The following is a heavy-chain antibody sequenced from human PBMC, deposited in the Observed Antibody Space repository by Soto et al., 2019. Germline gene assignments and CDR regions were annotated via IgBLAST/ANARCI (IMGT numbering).Heavy chain of an antibody. CDR1: GFTFSMYW. Sequence: GGSLRLSCAASGFTFSMYWMHWVRQVPGKGPEWVSRINDDGISTNYADSVKGRFAISRDNAKNTLYLQMNALRVEDTAVYYCTRGPRSTSTGTGAFWGQGTLVTVSS. D-gene: IGHD1-1*01. J-gene: IGHJ4*02. CDR2: INDDGIST. V-gene: IGHV3-74*01. CDR3: TRGPRSTSTGTGAF.